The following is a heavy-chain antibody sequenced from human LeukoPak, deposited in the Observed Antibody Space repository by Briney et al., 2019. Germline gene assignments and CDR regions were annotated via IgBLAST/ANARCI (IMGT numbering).Heavy chain of an antibody. Sequence: HPGGSLILSCAASGFTVSSNYMSWVRQAPGKGLEWVSVMYSGGNTRYADSVKGRFTISRDNSKNTLYLQMNSLRAEDTAVYYCARDADGGLDYWGQGTLVTVSS. V-gene: IGHV3-66*01. CDR3: ARDADGGLDY. J-gene: IGHJ4*02. CDR2: MYSGGNT. D-gene: IGHD2-15*01. CDR1: GFTVSSNY.